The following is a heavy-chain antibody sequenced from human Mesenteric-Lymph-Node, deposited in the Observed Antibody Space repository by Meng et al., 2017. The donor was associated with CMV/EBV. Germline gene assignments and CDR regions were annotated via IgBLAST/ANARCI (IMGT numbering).Heavy chain of an antibody. CDR1: GFTFSTYN. Sequence: GESLKISCAGLGFTFSTYNMNWVRQAPGKGLEWVSSISSSSSYLHYADSVKGRFTISRDNAKNSLYLQMNSLRAEDTAVYYCARVGGYCSSTSCGARTTFDYWGQGTLVTVSS. J-gene: IGHJ4*02. CDR3: ARVGGYCSSTSCGARTTFDY. CDR2: ISSSSSYL. V-gene: IGHV3-21*06. D-gene: IGHD2-2*01.